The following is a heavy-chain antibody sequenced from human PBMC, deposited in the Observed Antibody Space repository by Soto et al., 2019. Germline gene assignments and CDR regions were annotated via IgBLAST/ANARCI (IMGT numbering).Heavy chain of an antibody. CDR1: GGSISSYD. CDR2: IYYSGST. Sequence: SETLSLTCTVSGGSISSYDWSWIRQPPGKGLEWIGYIYYSGSTNYNPSLKSRVTISVDTSKNQFSLKLSSVTAADTAVYYCARARGYYGDFYFDYWGQGTLVTVSS. D-gene: IGHD4-17*01. J-gene: IGHJ4*02. CDR3: ARARGYYGDFYFDY. V-gene: IGHV4-59*01.